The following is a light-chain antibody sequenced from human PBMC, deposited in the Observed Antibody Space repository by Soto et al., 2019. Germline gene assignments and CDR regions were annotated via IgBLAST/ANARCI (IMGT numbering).Light chain of an antibody. CDR3: SAYTSSTTPYV. CDR1: NSDVGGYNF. Sequence: QSALTQPAAMSGSPGQSITISCTGTNSDVGGYNFVSWYQQHPGKAPKLIIFDVSHRPSGVSNRFSGSKSGNTASLTISGLQAEDEADYYCSAYTSSTTPYVFGTGTKLTVL. V-gene: IGLV2-14*03. J-gene: IGLJ1*01. CDR2: DVS.